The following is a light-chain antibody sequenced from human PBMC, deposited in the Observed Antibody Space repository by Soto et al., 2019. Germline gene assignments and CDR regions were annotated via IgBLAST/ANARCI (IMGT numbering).Light chain of an antibody. Sequence: DIQMTQSPSSLSASVGDRVTITCRASQGIRKGLFWYQQRPGKAPKRLIFGGTSLQSGVPSRFSGSVSGTEFTLTLSSLQPEDFATYYCLEHNSYPLTFGGGTKVELK. CDR3: LEHNSYPLT. CDR2: GGT. J-gene: IGKJ4*01. CDR1: QGIRKG. V-gene: IGKV1-17*01.